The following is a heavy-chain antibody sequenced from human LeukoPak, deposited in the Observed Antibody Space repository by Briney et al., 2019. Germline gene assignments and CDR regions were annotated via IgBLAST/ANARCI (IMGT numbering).Heavy chain of an antibody. J-gene: IGHJ4*02. D-gene: IGHD3-3*01. CDR2: IYYSGST. CDR3: AMDYDFFGYDFDY. V-gene: IGHV4-39*01. CDR1: GGSISSSSYY. Sequence: SETLSLTCTVSGGSISSSSYYWGWIRQPPGKGLEWIGSIYYSGSTYYNPSLKSRVTISVDTSKNQFSLKLSSVTAADTAVYYCAMDYDFFGYDFDYWGQGTLVTVSS.